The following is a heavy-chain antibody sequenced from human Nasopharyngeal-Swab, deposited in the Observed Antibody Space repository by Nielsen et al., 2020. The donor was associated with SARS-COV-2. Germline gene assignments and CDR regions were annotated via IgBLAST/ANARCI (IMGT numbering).Heavy chain of an antibody. V-gene: IGHV3-23*03. CDR1: GLTFSSTA. CDR3: AKARRITIFGVVTPFDY. CDR2: IYSGGGTT. J-gene: IGHJ4*02. Sequence: GGSLRPSCQPSGLTFSSTAWSWVRQAPGKGQGCASVIYSGGGTTYYADPVKGRFTISRDNSKKTLYLQMNSLRAEDTAVYYCAKARRITIFGVVTPFDYWGQGTLVTVSS. D-gene: IGHD3-3*01.